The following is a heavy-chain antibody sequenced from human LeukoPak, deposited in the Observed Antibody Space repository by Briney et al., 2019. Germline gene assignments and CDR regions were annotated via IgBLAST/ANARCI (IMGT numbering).Heavy chain of an antibody. Sequence: SETLSLTCTVSGGSISSSSYYWGWIRQPPGKGLEWIGSIYYSGSTYYNPSLRSRVTISVDTSKNQFSLKLSSVTAADTAVYYRARDRGDYGDYSYWGQGTLVTVSS. CDR2: IYYSGST. CDR3: ARDRGDYGDYSY. V-gene: IGHV4-39*07. J-gene: IGHJ4*02. D-gene: IGHD4-17*01. CDR1: GGSISSSSYY.